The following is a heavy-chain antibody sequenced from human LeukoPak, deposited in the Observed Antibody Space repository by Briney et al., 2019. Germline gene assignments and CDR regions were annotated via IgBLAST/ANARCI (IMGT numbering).Heavy chain of an antibody. CDR2: INHSGST. CDR1: GGSFSGYY. Sequence: PSETLSLTCAVYGGSFSGYYWSWIRQPPGKGLEWIGEINHSGSTNYNPSLKSRVTISVDTSKNQFSLKLISVTAADTAVYFCARQGSGRAFDIWGQGTMVTVSS. J-gene: IGHJ3*02. CDR3: ARQGSGRAFDI. V-gene: IGHV4-34*01.